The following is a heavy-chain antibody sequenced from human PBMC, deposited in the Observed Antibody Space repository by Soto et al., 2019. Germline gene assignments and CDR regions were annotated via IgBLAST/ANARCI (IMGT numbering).Heavy chain of an antibody. CDR2: IYYSGST. CDR3: AGGGVFYGSGSYYGNFDY. CDR1: GGSISSGGYY. J-gene: IGHJ4*02. D-gene: IGHD3-10*01. Sequence: QVQLQESGPGLVKPSQTLALTCTVSGGSISSGGYYWSWIRQHPGKGLEWIGYIYYSGSTYYNPSRKRRVTISADTSKNQFSLKLSSVTAADTAVYYCAGGGVFYGSGSYYGNFDYWGQGTLVTVSS. V-gene: IGHV4-31*03.